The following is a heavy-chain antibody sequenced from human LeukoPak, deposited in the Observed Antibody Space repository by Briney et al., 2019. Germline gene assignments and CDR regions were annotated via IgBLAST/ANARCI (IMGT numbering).Heavy chain of an antibody. J-gene: IGHJ5*02. V-gene: IGHV3-74*01. D-gene: IGHD2-8*01. CDR1: GFIFSYYW. CDR2: IIGDGTRT. CDR3: LRVDDTNGHNWFDP. Sequence: GGSLRLSCAASGFIFSYYWMHWVRQGSGKGPVWVSRIIGDGTRTDYADSVKGRFTISRDNAKSTLYLQMNSLTVEDTAVYYCLRVDDTNGHNWFDPWGQGTLVTVSS.